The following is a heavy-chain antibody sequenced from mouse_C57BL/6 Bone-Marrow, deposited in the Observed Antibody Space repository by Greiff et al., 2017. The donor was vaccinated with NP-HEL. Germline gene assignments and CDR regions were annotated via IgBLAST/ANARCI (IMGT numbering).Heavy chain of an antibody. J-gene: IGHJ2*01. CDR3: TTFDYGRVDY. CDR2: IDPENGDT. V-gene: IGHV14-4*01. D-gene: IGHD2-4*01. CDR1: GFNIKDDY. Sequence: VQVQQSGAELVRPGASVKLSCTASGFNIKDDYMHWVKQRPEQGLEWIGWIDPENGDTEYASKFQGKATITADTSSNTAYLQLSSLTSEDTAVYYCTTFDYGRVDYWGQGTTLTVSS.